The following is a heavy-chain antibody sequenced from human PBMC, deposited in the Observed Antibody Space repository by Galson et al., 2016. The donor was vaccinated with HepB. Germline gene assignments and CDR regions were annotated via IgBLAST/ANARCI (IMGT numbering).Heavy chain of an antibody. J-gene: IGHJ6*02. CDR3: ARGENYDFWSDSYYYGMDV. CDR2: ISSSSATI. D-gene: IGHD3-3*01. CDR1: GFTFSYYS. V-gene: IGHV3-48*02. Sequence: SLRLSCAASGFTFSYYSMNWARQAPGKGLEWVSYISSSSATIYYADSVKGRFTISRDNAKNSLYLQMNSLRDEDTAVYYCARGENYDFWSDSYYYGMDVWGQGTTVTVSS.